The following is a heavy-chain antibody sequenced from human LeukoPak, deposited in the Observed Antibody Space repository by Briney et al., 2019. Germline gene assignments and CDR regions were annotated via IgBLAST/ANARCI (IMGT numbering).Heavy chain of an antibody. V-gene: IGHV4-39*07. Sequence: PSETLSLTCTVSSGSISSTTYYWAWIRQPPGKGLEWIGSIYYNGGTYYNPSLKSRVIISADTSKNQFSLKLTSVTAADTAAYYCARGPNTAGNYRAFDLWGQGTKVTVSS. CDR2: IYYNGGT. CDR1: SGSISSTTYY. J-gene: IGHJ3*01. CDR3: ARGPNTAGNYRAFDL. D-gene: IGHD4-11*01.